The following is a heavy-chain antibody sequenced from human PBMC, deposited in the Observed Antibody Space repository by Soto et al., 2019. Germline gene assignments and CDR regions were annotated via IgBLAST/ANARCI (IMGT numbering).Heavy chain of an antibody. CDR1: GGSISSYY. CDR2: IYYSGSN. Sequence: QVQLQESGPGLVKPSETLSLTCTVSGGSISSYYWSWIRQPPGKGLEWIGYIYYSGSNNYNPSLKSRVTISVDTSKNQFSLKLSSVAAADTAVYYCARARWVYCTNGVCPDYYYYYMEVWGKGTTVTVSS. V-gene: IGHV4-59*01. D-gene: IGHD2-8*01. J-gene: IGHJ6*03. CDR3: ARARWVYCTNGVCPDYYYYYMEV.